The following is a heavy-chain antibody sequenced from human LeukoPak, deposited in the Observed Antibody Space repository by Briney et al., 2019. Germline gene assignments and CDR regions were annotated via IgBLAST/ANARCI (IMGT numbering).Heavy chain of an antibody. CDR2: INHSGST. V-gene: IGHV4-4*02. D-gene: IGHD3-10*01. Sequence: PSGTLSLTCAVSGGSISSSNWWSWIRQPPGKGLEWIGEINHSGSTNYNPSLKSRVTISVDTSKNQFSLKLSSVTAADTAVYYCARVAQLLWFGELSSFLDYYYYYYMDVWGKGTTVTVSS. J-gene: IGHJ6*03. CDR3: ARVAQLLWFGELSSFLDYYYYYYMDV. CDR1: GGSISSSNW.